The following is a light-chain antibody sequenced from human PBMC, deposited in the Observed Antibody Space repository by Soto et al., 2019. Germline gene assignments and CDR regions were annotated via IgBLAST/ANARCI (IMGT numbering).Light chain of an antibody. CDR3: QSYDRSLSVV. J-gene: IGLJ2*01. CDR2: DTS. CDR1: SSNIGAGYD. V-gene: IGLV1-40*01. Sequence: QSVLTQPPSVSGAPGQRVTISCTGTSSNIGAGYDVLWYQQLPGTAPKVLIYDTSNRPSGVPDRFSGSKSGTSASLAITGLQVEDEADYYCQSYDRSLSVVFGRGTKLTVL.